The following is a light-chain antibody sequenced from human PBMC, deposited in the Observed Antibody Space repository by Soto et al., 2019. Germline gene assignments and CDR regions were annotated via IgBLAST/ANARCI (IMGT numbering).Light chain of an antibody. J-gene: IGKJ5*01. CDR3: QQLNSYLAIT. Sequence: DIQLTQAPSFLSASVGDRVTITCRASQGISSYLAWYQQKPGKAPKLLIYAASTLQSGVPSRFSGSGSGTEFTLTISSRQPEDFATYSCQQLNSYLAITLGQGTRLEIK. CDR1: QGISSY. CDR2: AAS. V-gene: IGKV1-9*01.